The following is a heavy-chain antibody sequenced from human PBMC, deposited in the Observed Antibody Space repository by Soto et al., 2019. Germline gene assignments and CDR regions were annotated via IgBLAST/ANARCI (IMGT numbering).Heavy chain of an antibody. J-gene: IGHJ6*02. CDR1: GFTFSSYA. V-gene: IGHV3-23*01. CDR2: ISGSGGST. CDR3: ASLGLRYFDWLLSIPPRDYYYGMDV. D-gene: IGHD3-9*01. Sequence: GGSLRLSCAASGFTFSSYAMSWVRQAPGKGLEWVSAISGSGGSTYYADSVKGRFTISRDNSKNTLYLQMNSLRAEDTAVYYSASLGLRYFDWLLSIPPRDYYYGMDVWGQGTTVTVSS.